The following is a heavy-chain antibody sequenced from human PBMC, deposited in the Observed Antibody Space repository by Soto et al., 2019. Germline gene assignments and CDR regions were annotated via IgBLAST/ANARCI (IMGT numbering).Heavy chain of an antibody. Sequence: SETLSLTCAVSGGSISSGGYSWIWIRHPPGKGLEWIGYIYHSGSTYYNPSLKSRVTISVDTSKNQFSLNLSSVTAADTAVYYCARDRLMATAGTARHYFGLDVWGQGTTVTVSS. CDR2: IYHSGST. V-gene: IGHV4-30-2*01. CDR1: GGSISSGGYS. CDR3: ARDRLMATAGTARHYFGLDV. J-gene: IGHJ6*02. D-gene: IGHD5-18*01.